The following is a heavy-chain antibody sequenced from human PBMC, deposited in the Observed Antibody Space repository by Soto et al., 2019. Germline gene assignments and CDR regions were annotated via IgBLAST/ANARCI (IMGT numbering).Heavy chain of an antibody. V-gene: IGHV4-4*02. D-gene: IGHD2-15*01. CDR3: ATLPPRIVVVMTDLPT. CDR2: IYHTGTT. J-gene: IGHJ5*02. Sequence: QLRESGPGLVKPSGTLSLTCFVSGASISGTSWRSWVRQTPGKRLEWIGQIYHTGTTSYNPSLKNRVTISLDKSHNQFSLRLTSMTAADTAVYYCATLPPRIVVVMTDLPTWGQGTLVTVSS. CDR1: GASISGTSW.